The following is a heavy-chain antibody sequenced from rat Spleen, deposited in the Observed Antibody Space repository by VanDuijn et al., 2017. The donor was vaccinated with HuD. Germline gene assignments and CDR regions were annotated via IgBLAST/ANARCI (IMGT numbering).Heavy chain of an antibody. CDR3: VRXXXSGXSNWXXY. V-gene: IGHV5S13*01. Sequence: EVQLVESGGDLFQPGRSLKLSCAASGFTFRNYDMAWVRQAPTMGLEWVTSISPRGGAPYYRDPVKGRFTVSRDHAKNTLYLQLDSLRSEDTATYYCVRXXXSGXSNWXXYWGQGTLVTVSS. CDR1: GFTFRNYD. CDR2: ISPRGGAP. D-gene: IGHD4-3*01. J-gene: IGHJ3*01.